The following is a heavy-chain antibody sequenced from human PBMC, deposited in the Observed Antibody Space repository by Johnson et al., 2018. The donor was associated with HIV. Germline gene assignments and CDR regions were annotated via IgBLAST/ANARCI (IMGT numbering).Heavy chain of an antibody. Sequence: VQLVESGGGLVQPGGSQRLSCAASGFTVSTYAMHWVRQAPGKGLEYVSGISSSGGSTFYANSVKGRFTISRDNSRNRLYLQMGSLRDEDMAVYYCARERWSSSWYDASGIWGQGTMVTVSS. V-gene: IGHV3-64*01. CDR2: ISSSGGST. D-gene: IGHD6-13*01. CDR3: ARERWSSSWYDASGI. J-gene: IGHJ3*02. CDR1: GFTVSTYA.